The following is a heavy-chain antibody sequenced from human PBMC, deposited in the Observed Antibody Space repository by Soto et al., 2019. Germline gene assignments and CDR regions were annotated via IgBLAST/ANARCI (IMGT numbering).Heavy chain of an antibody. CDR3: ARVCTNGVCYLAFDY. V-gene: IGHV1-69*13. Sequence: SVKVSCKASGGTFSSYAISWVRQAPGQGLEWMGGIIPIFGTANYAQKFQGRVTITADESTSTAYMELSSLRSEDTAVYYCARVCTNGVCYLAFDYWGQGTLVTVS. CDR2: IIPIFGTA. J-gene: IGHJ4*02. D-gene: IGHD2-8*01. CDR1: GGTFSSYA.